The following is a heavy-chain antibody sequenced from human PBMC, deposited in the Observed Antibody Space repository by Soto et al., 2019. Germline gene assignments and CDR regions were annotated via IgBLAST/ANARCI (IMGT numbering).Heavy chain of an antibody. D-gene: IGHD6-19*01. J-gene: IGHJ4*02. CDR1: AFAFSGDA. V-gene: IGHV3-23*01. CDR2: ISGSGGST. CDR3: AKEGQWLVYFDY. Sequence: GGALRLSCAASAFAFSGDAMSWVRQAPGKGLGWVSAISGSGGSTYYADAVKGRFTISRDNSKNTLYLQMNSLRAEDTAVYYCAKEGQWLVYFDYWGQGTLVTVSS.